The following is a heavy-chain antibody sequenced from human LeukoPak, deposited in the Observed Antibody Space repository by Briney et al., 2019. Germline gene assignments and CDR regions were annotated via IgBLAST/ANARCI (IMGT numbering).Heavy chain of an antibody. Sequence: GGSLRLSCAASGFTFSSHDMHWVRQPTGKGLVWVSSISSSSSYIYYADSVKGRFTISRDNAKNSLYLRMNSLRAEDTAVYYCARDFGYGDYSYWGQGTLVTVSS. D-gene: IGHD4-17*01. CDR1: GFTFSSHD. CDR2: ISSSSSYI. V-gene: IGHV3-21*01. J-gene: IGHJ4*02. CDR3: ARDFGYGDYSY.